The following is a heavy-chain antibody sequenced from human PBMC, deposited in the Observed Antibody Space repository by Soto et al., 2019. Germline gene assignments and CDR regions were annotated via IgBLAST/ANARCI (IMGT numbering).Heavy chain of an antibody. V-gene: IGHV3-9*01. J-gene: IGHJ4*02. D-gene: IGHD3-3*01. CDR3: ANARDFWSGVDN. CDR2: ISWNRDKI. CDR1: GFTFDDYA. Sequence: EVQLVESGGGLVQPGRSLRLSCAASGFTFDDYAMHWVRQAPGEGLEWVSSISWNRDKIGYADSVKGRFTISRDNAKNSLYLQMNSLRAEDTACYYCANARDFWSGVDNWGQGTLVTVSS.